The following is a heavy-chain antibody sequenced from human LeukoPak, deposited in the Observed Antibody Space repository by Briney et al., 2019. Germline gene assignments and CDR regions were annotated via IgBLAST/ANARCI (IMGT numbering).Heavy chain of an antibody. CDR3: ARRSAAKDAFDI. V-gene: IGHV3-48*03. Sequence: GGSLRLSCAASGFTFSSYEMNWVRQAPGKGLEWVSYISSNDNTTYYAGSVKGRFTISRDNAKNSLYLQMNSLRAEDTAVYYCARRSAAKDAFDIWGQGTKVTVSS. J-gene: IGHJ3*02. D-gene: IGHD6-25*01. CDR2: ISSNDNTT. CDR1: GFTFSSYE.